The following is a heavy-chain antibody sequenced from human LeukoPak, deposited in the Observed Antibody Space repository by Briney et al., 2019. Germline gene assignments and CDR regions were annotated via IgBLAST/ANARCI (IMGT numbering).Heavy chain of an antibody. J-gene: IGHJ5*02. V-gene: IGHV1-46*01. CDR1: GYTFTSYY. D-gene: IGHD3-22*01. CDR3: ARSDYYDSSGYYYFWSSAVGWFDP. Sequence: ASVNVSCKASGYTFTSYYMHSVRQAPGQGLEWMGIINPSGGSTSYAQKFQGRVTMTRDTSTSTVYMELSSLRSEDTAVYYCARSDYYDSSGYYYFWSSAVGWFDPWGQGTLVTVSS. CDR2: INPSGGST.